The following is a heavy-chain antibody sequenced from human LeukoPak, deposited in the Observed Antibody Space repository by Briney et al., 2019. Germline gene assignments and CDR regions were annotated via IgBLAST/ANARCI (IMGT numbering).Heavy chain of an antibody. Sequence: PGGSLRLSCAASGFTFSDYAVNWVRQAPGKGLEWISRISDGTAGTYYADSVKGRFTISRDNSKNTLYLQMNGLRVEDTAVYYCARASGLRSFTLISWGLGTLVAVSS. V-gene: IGHV3-23*01. D-gene: IGHD3-3*01. CDR2: ISDGTAGT. CDR3: ARASGLRSFTLIS. CDR1: GFTFSDYA. J-gene: IGHJ5*02.